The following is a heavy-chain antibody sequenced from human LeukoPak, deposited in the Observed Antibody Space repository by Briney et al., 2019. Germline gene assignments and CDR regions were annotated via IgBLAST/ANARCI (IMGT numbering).Heavy chain of an antibody. CDR2: ISGSGGST. J-gene: IGHJ6*02. V-gene: IGHV3-23*01. CDR3: AREYYYDSSGYFRVYYYYGMDV. D-gene: IGHD3-22*01. Sequence: PGGSLRLSCAASGFTFSSYAMSWVRQAPGKGLEWVSAISGSGGSTYYADSVKGRFTISRDNSKNTLYLQMNSLRAEDTAVYYCAREYYYDSSGYFRVYYYYGMDVWGRGTTVTVSS. CDR1: GFTFSSYA.